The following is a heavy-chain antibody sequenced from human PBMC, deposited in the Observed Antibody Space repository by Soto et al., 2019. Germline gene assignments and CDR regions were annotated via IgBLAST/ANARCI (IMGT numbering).Heavy chain of an antibody. CDR3: VKDDGGYTSTAPH. J-gene: IGHJ4*02. CDR1: GITISNYP. V-gene: IGHV3-23*01. D-gene: IGHD3-22*01. Sequence: EVQLLESGGGLVQPGGSLRLSCAASGITISNYPMSWVRQAPGKGLDWVSGISGSGDRTYYADSAKGRFTISKDISRNSLSRQLASLGIEATAVYCCVKDDGGYTSTAPHWGQGTLVTVSS. CDR2: ISGSGDRT.